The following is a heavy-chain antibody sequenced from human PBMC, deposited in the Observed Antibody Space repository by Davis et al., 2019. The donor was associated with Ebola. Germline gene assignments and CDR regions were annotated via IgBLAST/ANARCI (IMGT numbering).Heavy chain of an antibody. CDR2: IYYSGST. J-gene: IGHJ5*02. V-gene: IGHV4-30-4*01. CDR3: AREVVIGYCSSTSCPGHWFDP. D-gene: IGHD2-2*01. Sequence: PSETLSLTCTVSGGSISSGDYYWSWIRQPPGKGLEWIGYIYYSGSTYYNPSLKSRVTISVDTSKNQFSLKLSSVTAADTTVYYCAREVVIGYCSSTSCPGHWFDPWGQGTLVTVSS. CDR1: GGSISSGDYY.